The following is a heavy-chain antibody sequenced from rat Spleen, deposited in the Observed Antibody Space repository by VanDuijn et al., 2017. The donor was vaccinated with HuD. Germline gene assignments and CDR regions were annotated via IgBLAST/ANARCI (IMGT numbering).Heavy chain of an antibody. D-gene: IGHD1-11*01. Sequence: EVKLVESGGGLVQPGRSLKLSCVASGFNFNDYWMGWVRQAPGKGLEWIGQINKDSSTMTYAPSLKDKFAISRDNAQNTLHLQMTKLGSEDTAIYYGARGPNFGAFSDFFDYWGQGTLVTVSS. CDR1: GFNFNDYW. CDR3: ARGPNFGAFSDFFDY. J-gene: IGHJ3*01. V-gene: IGHV4-2*01. CDR2: INKDSSTM.